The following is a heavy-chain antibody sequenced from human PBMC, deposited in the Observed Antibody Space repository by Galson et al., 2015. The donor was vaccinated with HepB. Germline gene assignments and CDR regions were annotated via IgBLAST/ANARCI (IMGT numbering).Heavy chain of an antibody. CDR3: ARDPSPGYCSGGSCYVGWFDS. V-gene: IGHV3-21*01. CDR2: ISSSNSYI. Sequence: SLRLSCAASGFTFSTYSMNWVRQAPGKGLEWVSSISSSNSYIYYADSVKGRFTISRDNAKKSLYLQMNSLRAEDTAVYYCARDPSPGYCSGGSCYVGWFDSWGHGTLVTVSS. D-gene: IGHD2-15*01. CDR1: GFTFSTYS. J-gene: IGHJ5*01.